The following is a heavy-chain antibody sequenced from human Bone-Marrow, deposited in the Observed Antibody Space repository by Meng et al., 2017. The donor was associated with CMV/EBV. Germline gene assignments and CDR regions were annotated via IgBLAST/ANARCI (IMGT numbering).Heavy chain of an antibody. CDR2: IKNDGSST. CDR1: GFTLSVYW. J-gene: IGHJ5*02. D-gene: IGHD3-10*01. V-gene: IGHV3-74*01. Sequence: ASGFTLSVYWMHWVRQVPGKGLEWVSHIKNDGSSTSYADSVKGRFTISRDNAKNTLFLQMNSLRAEDTAVYYCAKSKNYYGSGSYYAWGQGTLVTVSS. CDR3: AKSKNYYGSGSYYA.